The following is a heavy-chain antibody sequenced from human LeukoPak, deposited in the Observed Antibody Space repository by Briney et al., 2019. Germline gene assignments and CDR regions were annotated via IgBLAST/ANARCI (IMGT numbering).Heavy chain of an antibody. J-gene: IGHJ1*01. CDR3: TNEGRYNDTSGHSHYSEH. CDR2: IFSNGRT. Sequence: GGSLRLSCAASGFIVSSNYMSWVRQAPGKGLEWVSVIFSNGRTYYADSVRGRFTISRDNSKNTVNLQMNSLKADDAAVDYCTNEGRYNDTSGHSHYSEHWGQGTLVTVSS. D-gene: IGHD3-22*01. V-gene: IGHV3-53*01. CDR1: GFIVSSNY.